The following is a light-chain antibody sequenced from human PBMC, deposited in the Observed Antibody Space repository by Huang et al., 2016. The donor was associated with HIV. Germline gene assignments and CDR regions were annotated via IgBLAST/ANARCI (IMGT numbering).Light chain of an antibody. J-gene: IGKJ1*01. CDR1: QSLLQSNGYNY. V-gene: IGKV2-28*01. CDR3: MQTLQTPRT. Sequence: DIVMTQSPLSLSVTPGEAASMSCRSSQSLLQSNGYNYLDWYLQKPGQSPQHLIHLGSYRASGVPDRISGSGSGTDFTLKISSVEAEDVGVYYCMQTLQTPRTFGQGTKVEIK. CDR2: LGS.